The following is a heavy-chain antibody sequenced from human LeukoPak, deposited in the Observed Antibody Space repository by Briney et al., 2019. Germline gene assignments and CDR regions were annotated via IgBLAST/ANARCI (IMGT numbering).Heavy chain of an antibody. V-gene: IGHV1-69*04. J-gene: IGHJ4*02. CDR2: IIPILGIA. CDR3: ARARGVTTLRYTYYFDY. Sequence: SVKASCKASGGTFSSYAISWVRQAPGQGLEWMGRIIPILGIANYAQKFQGRVTITADKSTSTAYMELSSLRSEDTAVYYCARARGVTTLRYTYYFDYWGQGTLVTVSS. D-gene: IGHD4-17*01. CDR1: GGTFSSYA.